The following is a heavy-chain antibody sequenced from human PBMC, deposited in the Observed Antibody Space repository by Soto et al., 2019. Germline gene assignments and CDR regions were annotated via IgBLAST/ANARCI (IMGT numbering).Heavy chain of an antibody. V-gene: IGHV3-48*03. CDR3: TRAAWFPYLSFY. J-gene: IGHJ4*02. CDR2: ISSSGSTA. Sequence: FLRLSCAASGFTFSRFELHWVRQAPGKGLEWISYISSSGSTAYYASSVEGRFTISRDNANNSVYLQMDSLRAEDTALYYCTRAAWFPYLSFYWGQGALVTLSS. D-gene: IGHD3-10*01. CDR1: GFTFSRFE.